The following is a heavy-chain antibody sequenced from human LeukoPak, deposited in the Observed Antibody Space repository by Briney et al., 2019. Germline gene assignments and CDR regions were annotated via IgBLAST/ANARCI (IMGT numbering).Heavy chain of an antibody. V-gene: IGHV3-48*03. CDR2: ISSSGSTI. CDR1: GFTFSSYE. D-gene: IGHD6-19*01. Sequence: PGGSLRLSCAASGFTFSSYEMNWVRQAPGKGLEWVSYISSSGSTIYYAGSVKGRFTISRDNAKNSLYLQMNSLRAEDTAVYYCARDISGSGWYYYYYYGMDVWGQGTTVTVSS. J-gene: IGHJ6*02. CDR3: ARDISGSGWYYYYYYGMDV.